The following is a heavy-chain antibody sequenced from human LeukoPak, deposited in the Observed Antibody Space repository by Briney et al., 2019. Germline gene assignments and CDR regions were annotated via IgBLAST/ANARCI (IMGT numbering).Heavy chain of an antibody. Sequence: NPSETLSLTCTVSGGSISSTGYYWGWSRQPPGKGLEWIGTINYSGSTYYNPSLKSRVTISADTSKTQFSLKLTTVTAADTAVYYCAAYYYDSRGYFDWGQGTLVTVSS. CDR3: AAYYYDSRGYFD. J-gene: IGHJ4*02. CDR1: GGSISSTGYY. D-gene: IGHD3-22*01. V-gene: IGHV4-39*01. CDR2: INYSGST.